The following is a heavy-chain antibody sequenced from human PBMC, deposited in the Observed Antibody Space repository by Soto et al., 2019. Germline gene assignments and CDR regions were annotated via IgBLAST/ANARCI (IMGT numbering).Heavy chain of an antibody. V-gene: IGHV1-69*01. CDR3: ARGSSSTVGPTGWFDP. CDR2: IIPSFGTP. Sequence: QVQLVQSGEEVKKPGSSVKVSCKASGGSFSSYAFSWVLQSPGQGLEWMGGIIPSFGTPNYAQRFQGRVTISADESTTTVYMDLRRLRSEDTAVYYCARGSSSTVGPTGWFDPWGQGTLVTVSS. D-gene: IGHD1-26*01. CDR1: GGSFSSYA. J-gene: IGHJ5*02.